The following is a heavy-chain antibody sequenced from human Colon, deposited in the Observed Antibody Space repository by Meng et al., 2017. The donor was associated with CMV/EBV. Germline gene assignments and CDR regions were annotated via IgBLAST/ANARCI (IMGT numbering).Heavy chain of an antibody. CDR3: GRESQSGSYIYLQH. CDR1: GYTFTNYG. D-gene: IGHD1-26*01. Sequence: QVPVVQYGAEGKKPGASGKVCWKASGYTFTNYGISWVRQAPGQGLEWMGWISAYTGDTYYAQKFQGRVTMTTDTSTSTAYMELRSLRSDDTAVYYCGRESQSGSYIYLQHWGQGTLVTVSS. J-gene: IGHJ1*01. CDR2: ISAYTGDT. V-gene: IGHV1-18*01.